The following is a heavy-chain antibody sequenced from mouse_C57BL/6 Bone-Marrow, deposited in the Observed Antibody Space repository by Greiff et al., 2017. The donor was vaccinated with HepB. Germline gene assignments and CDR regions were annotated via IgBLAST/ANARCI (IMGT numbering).Heavy chain of an antibody. Sequence: EVQGVESGPSLVRPSQTLSLTCTVTGFSINSDCYWIWIRQFPGNKLEYIGYTFYSGITYYNPSLESRTYITRDTSKNQFSMKLSSVTTEDTATYYCARDLLDYGSSYFDYWGQGTTLTVSS. J-gene: IGHJ2*01. CDR1: GFSINSDCY. CDR2: TFYSGIT. CDR3: ARDLLDYGSSYFDY. D-gene: IGHD1-1*01. V-gene: IGHV3-3*01.